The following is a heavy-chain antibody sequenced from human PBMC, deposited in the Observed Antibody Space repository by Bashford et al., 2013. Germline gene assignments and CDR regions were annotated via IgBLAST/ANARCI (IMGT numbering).Heavy chain of an antibody. CDR3: VREAQTSTVVTLAY. CDR2: IIVGSGET. V-gene: IGHV1-58*01. D-gene: IGHD4-23*01. CDR1: GFTFTSSA. J-gene: IGHJ4*02. Sequence: SVKVSCKTSGFTFTSSAVQWVRQARGQGLEWIGWIIVGSGETNHAPKLRGRISITTDMSTSTAYLELSSLTSDDTAMYYCVREAQTSTVVTLAYWGQGTLVTVSS.